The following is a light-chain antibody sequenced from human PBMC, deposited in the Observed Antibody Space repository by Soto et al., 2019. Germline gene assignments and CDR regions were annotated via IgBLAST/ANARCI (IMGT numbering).Light chain of an antibody. CDR1: ESVSNS. CDR2: GAS. Sequence: EIVMTQSPATLSVSPGERATLSCRASESVSNSLAWYQHKPGQAPRLLILGASKRATGIPDRFSGSGSGRDFTLTISGLEPEDFAVYYCQQYGSSPLISFGQGTRLEIK. V-gene: IGKV3-20*01. J-gene: IGKJ5*01. CDR3: QQYGSSPLIS.